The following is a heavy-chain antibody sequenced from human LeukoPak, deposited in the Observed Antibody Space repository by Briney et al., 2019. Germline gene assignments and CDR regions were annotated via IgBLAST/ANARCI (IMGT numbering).Heavy chain of an antibody. Sequence: PGGSLRLSCAASGFTFSSSGMTWVRQAPGKGLEWVSSISGRSGRTYYADSVKGRFAISRDNSKNTLYLQMNSLRAEDTAIFYLARDIELSTWGPGTMVTVSS. V-gene: IGHV3-23*01. CDR2: ISGRSGRT. CDR1: GFTFSSSG. J-gene: IGHJ3*01. CDR3: ARDIELST. D-gene: IGHD5-12*01.